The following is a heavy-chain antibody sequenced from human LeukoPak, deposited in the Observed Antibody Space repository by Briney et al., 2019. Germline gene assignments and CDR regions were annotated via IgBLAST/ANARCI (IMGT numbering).Heavy chain of an antibody. D-gene: IGHD5-18*01. CDR2: IYDDDRT. CDR1: GFTVSGTL. J-gene: IGHJ5*02. Sequence: GGSLRLTCTASGFTVSGTLMDWSRQAPGTGLGWVSVIYDDDRTVYTDSVKGRFTISRDNSKNMVYLQMNSLRPEDSAVYYCTRDRAGTQRWVEFDLWGPGTLVTVSS. CDR3: TRDRAGTQRWVEFDL. V-gene: IGHV3-53*05.